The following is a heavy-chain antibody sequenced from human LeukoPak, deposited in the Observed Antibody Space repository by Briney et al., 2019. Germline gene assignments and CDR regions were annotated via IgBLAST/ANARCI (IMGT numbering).Heavy chain of an antibody. V-gene: IGHV3-33*08. Sequence: GRSLRLSCAASGFTFSSYGMHWVRQAPGKGLEWVAVIWYDGSNKYYADSVKGRFTISRDNSKNTLYLQMNSLRAEDTAVYYCARPYYYGSGYYFDYWGQGTLVTVSS. CDR2: IWYDGSNK. CDR3: ARPYYYGSGYYFDY. CDR1: GFTFSSYG. J-gene: IGHJ4*02. D-gene: IGHD3-10*01.